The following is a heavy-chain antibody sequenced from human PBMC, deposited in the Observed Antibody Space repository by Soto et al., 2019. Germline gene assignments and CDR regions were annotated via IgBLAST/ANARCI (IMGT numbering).Heavy chain of an antibody. V-gene: IGHV4-34*01. CDR1: GGSFSGYY. J-gene: IGHJ5*02. Sequence: PSETLSLTCAVYGGSFSGYYWSWIRQPPGKGLEWIGEINHSGSTNYNPSLKSRVTISVDTSKNQFSLKLSSVTAADTAVYYCAGRGYPNNWFDPWGQGTLVTVSS. CDR3: AGRGYPNNWFDP. CDR2: INHSGST. D-gene: IGHD5-12*01.